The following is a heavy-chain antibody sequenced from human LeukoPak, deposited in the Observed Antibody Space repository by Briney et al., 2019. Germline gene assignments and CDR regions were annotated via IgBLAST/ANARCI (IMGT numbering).Heavy chain of an antibody. CDR1: GLTFSRID. Sequence: GGSLRLSCAASGLTFSRIDMSWVRQVPGKGLERVSAISSSGGSTYYADSVKGRFTISRDNSKNTLYLQMNSLRAEDTAVYYCAKDSGLRYFDPWGQGTLVTVSS. V-gene: IGHV3-23*01. J-gene: IGHJ4*02. CDR3: AKDSGLRYFDP. D-gene: IGHD3-10*01. CDR2: ISSSGGST.